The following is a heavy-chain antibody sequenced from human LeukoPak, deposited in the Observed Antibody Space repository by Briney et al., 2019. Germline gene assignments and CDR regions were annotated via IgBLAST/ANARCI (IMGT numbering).Heavy chain of an antibody. CDR3: AGVLYYDFWSGYSRQPYYFDY. J-gene: IGHJ4*02. Sequence: ASVKVSCKASGYTFTSYGISWVRQAPGQGLEWMGWISAYNGNTNYAQKLQGRVTMTTDTSTSTAYMELRSLRSDDTAVYYCAGVLYYDFWSGYSRQPYYFDYWGQGTLVTVSS. CDR2: ISAYNGNT. D-gene: IGHD3-3*01. CDR1: GYTFTSYG. V-gene: IGHV1-18*01.